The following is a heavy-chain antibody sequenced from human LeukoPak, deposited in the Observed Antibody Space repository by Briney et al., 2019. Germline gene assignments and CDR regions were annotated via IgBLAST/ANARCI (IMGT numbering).Heavy chain of an antibody. J-gene: IGHJ4*02. CDR1: GGSLSSNNW. V-gene: IGHV4-4*02. CDR3: TRSLYDCAGYFAY. CDR2: IRYSGST. D-gene: IGHD3-22*01. Sequence: SETLSLTCVVSGGSLSSNNWWSWVRQSPGKGLEWIGEIRYSGSTNYNPSLKSRLTISLDKSKNQFSLELTSVTAADTALYYCTRSLYDCAGYFAYWGPGTVVTVSS.